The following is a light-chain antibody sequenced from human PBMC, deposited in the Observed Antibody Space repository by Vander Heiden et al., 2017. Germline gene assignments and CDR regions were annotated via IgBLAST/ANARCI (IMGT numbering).Light chain of an antibody. J-gene: IGKJ5*01. V-gene: IGKV1-39*01. Sequence: DTQISQTPSSLSASVGDRVTITCRASQSISSYLNWYQQKPGKAPKLLIYAASSLQSGVPSRFSGSGSGTDFTLTISSLQPEDFATYYCQQSYSTQITFGQGTRLEIK. CDR3: QQSYSTQIT. CDR1: QSISSY. CDR2: AAS.